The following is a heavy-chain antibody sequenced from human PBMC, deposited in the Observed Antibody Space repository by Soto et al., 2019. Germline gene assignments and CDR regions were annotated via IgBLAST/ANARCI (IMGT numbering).Heavy chain of an antibody. D-gene: IGHD1-1*01. V-gene: IGHV3-11*06. CDR2: ISSAGDYT. CDR1: GFPFRIYY. J-gene: IGHJ4*02. CDR3: VRANWKVDY. Sequence: GSLRLSCAASGFPFRIYYMTWVRQAPGEGRESISYISSAGDYTAYADSVKGRFTNSRDNARNSLCLQMNSLRVEDTAGYYCVRANWKVDYWGRGTLVTVSS.